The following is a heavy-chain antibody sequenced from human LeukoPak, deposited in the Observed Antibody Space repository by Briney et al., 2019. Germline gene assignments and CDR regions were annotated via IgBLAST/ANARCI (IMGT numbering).Heavy chain of an antibody. J-gene: IGHJ4*02. D-gene: IGHD3-22*01. CDR2: IYPGDSDT. CDR3: AREPDSSGYSFDY. Sequence: GESLKISCKGSGYSFTSYWIAWVRQMPGEGLEWMGIIYPGDSDTRYSPSFQGQVTISADKSISTAYLHWSSLKASDTAMYYCAREPDSSGYSFDYWGQGTLVTVSS. CDR1: GYSFTSYW. V-gene: IGHV5-51*01.